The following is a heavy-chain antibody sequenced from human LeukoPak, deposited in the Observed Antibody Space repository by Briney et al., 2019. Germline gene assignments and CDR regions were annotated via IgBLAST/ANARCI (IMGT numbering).Heavy chain of an antibody. CDR3: AKDPGLRLKYFDY. V-gene: IGHV3-30*18. D-gene: IGHD5-12*01. Sequence: PGGSLSLSCAASGFTFNTYGMHWVRQAPGKGLEWVAIILYDGSNEDYADSVKGRFTISRDNSKNTLYLQMNSLRAEDTAVYYCAKDPGLRLKYFDYWGQGTLVTVSS. CDR2: ILYDGSNE. CDR1: GFTFNTYG. J-gene: IGHJ4*02.